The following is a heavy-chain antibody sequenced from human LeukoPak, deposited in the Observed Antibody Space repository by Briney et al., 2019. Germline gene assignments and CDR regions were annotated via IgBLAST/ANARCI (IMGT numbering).Heavy chain of an antibody. V-gene: IGHV3-21*01. CDR1: GLTFSNVW. D-gene: IGHD2-8*01. J-gene: IGHJ4*02. CDR2: ISSSSSDI. CDR3: ARAILYPYYFDY. Sequence: GGSLRLSCAASGLTFSNVWMSWVRQAPGRGLEWVSSISSSSSDIYYADSVKGRFTISRDNAKKSLSLQMNSLRAEDTAVYYCARAILYPYYFDYWGQGTLVTVSS.